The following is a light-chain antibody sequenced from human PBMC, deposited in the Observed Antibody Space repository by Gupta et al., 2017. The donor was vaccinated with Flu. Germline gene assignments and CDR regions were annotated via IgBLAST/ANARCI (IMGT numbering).Light chain of an antibody. Sequence: QTVVTQEPSFSVSPGGTVTLTCGLSSGSVSTSYYPSWYQQTPGQAPLTLIYSTNTRSSGVPDPFSGSILGNKAALTITGAQADDESDYYCVLYMGSGISVFGGGSKLTVL. CDR3: VLYMGSGISV. V-gene: IGLV8-61*01. CDR2: STN. J-gene: IGLJ3*02. CDR1: SGSVSTSYY.